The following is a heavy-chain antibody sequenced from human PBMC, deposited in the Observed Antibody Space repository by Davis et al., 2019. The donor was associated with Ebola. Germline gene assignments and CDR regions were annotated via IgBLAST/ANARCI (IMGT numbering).Heavy chain of an antibody. D-gene: IGHD3-9*01. J-gene: IGHJ3*02. CDR3: ARGDWLRDAFDI. CDR1: GGSISSGDYY. CDR2: INHSGST. Sequence: SETLSLTCTVSGGSISSGDYYWSWIRQPPGKGLEWIGEINHSGSTNYNPSLKSRVTISVDTSKNQFSLKLSSVTAADTAVYYCARGDWLRDAFDIWGQGTMVTVSS. V-gene: IGHV4-39*07.